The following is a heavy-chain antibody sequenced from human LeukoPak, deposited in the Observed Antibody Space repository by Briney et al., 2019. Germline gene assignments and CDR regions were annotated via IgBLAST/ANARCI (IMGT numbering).Heavy chain of an antibody. D-gene: IGHD7-27*01. CDR2: ISYDGSYK. CDR3: ARVRLTDLGIDY. J-gene: IGHJ4*02. V-gene: IGHV3-30*07. CDR1: GFTFSSYA. Sequence: PGGSLRLSCAASGFTFSSYAMHWVRQAPGKGLEWVAVISYDGSYKYYADSVKGRFTISRDNSKNTLYLQMNSLRAEDTAVYYCARVRLTDLGIDYWGQGTLVTVSS.